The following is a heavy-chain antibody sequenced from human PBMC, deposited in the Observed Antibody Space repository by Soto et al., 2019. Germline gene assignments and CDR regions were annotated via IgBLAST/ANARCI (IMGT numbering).Heavy chain of an antibody. V-gene: IGHV1-69*06. CDR3: ARDRTDSGYYTNWLDP. D-gene: IGHD3-22*01. CDR2: IIPIFGTT. Sequence: SVKVSCKASGGTFGSDAITWVRQAPGQGLEWVGRIIPIFGTTNYAQNLQGRVTISADKSTLTSYMELHSLTSDDTALYYCARDRTDSGYYTNWLDPWGQGTQVTV. CDR1: GGTFGSDA. J-gene: IGHJ5*02.